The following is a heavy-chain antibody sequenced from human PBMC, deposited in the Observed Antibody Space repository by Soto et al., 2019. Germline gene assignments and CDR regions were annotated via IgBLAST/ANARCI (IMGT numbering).Heavy chain of an antibody. CDR3: ARNLLPGIAAADPWGMDV. CDR1: GGSIGGYY. CDR2: IYYSGST. D-gene: IGHD6-13*01. Sequence: LEPLCLTCSVSGGSIGGYYWSWIWKPTGKGLEWIGYIYYSGSTNYNPSLKSRVTISVDTSKNQFSLKLSSVTAADTAVYYCARNLLPGIAAADPWGMDVWGQGTTVTVSS. J-gene: IGHJ6*02. V-gene: IGHV4-59*01.